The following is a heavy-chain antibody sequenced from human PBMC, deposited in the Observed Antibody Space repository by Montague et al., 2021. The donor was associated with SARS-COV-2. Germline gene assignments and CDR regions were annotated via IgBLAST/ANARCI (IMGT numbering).Heavy chain of an antibody. V-gene: IGHV3-23*01. J-gene: IGHJ2*01. CDR1: GFTFSSYA. D-gene: IGHD1-7*01. CDR3: AKDRGGNSDCYFDL. Sequence: SLRLSCAASGFTFSSYAMSWVRQAPGKGLEWVSGISSGGGHTYYADSVKGRSTISRDNSKNTLYLQMNSLGAEDTAIYYCAKDRGGNSDCYFDLWGRGTLVTASS. CDR2: ISSGGGHT.